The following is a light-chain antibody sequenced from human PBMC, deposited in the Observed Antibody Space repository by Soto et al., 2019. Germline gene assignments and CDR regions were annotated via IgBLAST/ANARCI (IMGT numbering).Light chain of an antibody. J-gene: IGKJ4*02. CDR1: QDISNY. CDR3: QQYDNLPLT. Sequence: DIQMTQSPSSLSASVGDRVTITCQASQDISNYLNWYQQKPGKAPKLLIYDASNLETGVPSRFSGSGSGTDFTFTISSVQTEDISTYYCQQYDNLPLTFGGGTKVEIK. CDR2: DAS. V-gene: IGKV1-33*01.